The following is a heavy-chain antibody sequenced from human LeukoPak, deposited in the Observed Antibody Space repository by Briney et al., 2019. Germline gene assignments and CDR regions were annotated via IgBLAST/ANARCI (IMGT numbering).Heavy chain of an antibody. J-gene: IGHJ4*02. CDR3: AKGLIRGHYRGNCFFDS. Sequence: GGSLRLSCATSGFPFSAYAISWVRQAPGRGLEWVLTFGGRPDTTHYADSVKGRFTISADNSKNTVFLQMDSLTVEDSAVYYCAKGLIRGHYRGNCFFDSWGQGALVTVSS. CDR2: FGGRPDTT. V-gene: IGHV3-23*01. CDR1: GFPFSAYA. D-gene: IGHD3-3*01.